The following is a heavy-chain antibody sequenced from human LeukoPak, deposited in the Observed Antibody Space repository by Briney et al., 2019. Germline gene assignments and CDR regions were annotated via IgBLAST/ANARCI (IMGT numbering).Heavy chain of an antibody. Sequence: SETLSLTCAVYGGSFSGYYWSWIRQPPGKGLEWIGEINHSGSTNYNPSLKSRVTISVDTSKNQFSLKLSSVTAADTAVYYCARGDYYYGMDVWGQGTTVTVSS. CDR2: INHSGST. V-gene: IGHV4-34*01. CDR1: GGSFSGYY. CDR3: ARGDYYYGMDV. J-gene: IGHJ6*02.